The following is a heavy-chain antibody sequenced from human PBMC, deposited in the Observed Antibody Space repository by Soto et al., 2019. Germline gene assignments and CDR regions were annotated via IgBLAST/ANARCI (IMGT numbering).Heavy chain of an antibody. CDR1: GFPFSSYG. CDR2: ISSSGSTI. CDR3: VRETYYDFWSGYYTDTHSDY. Sequence: GGSLRLSCAASGFPFSSYGMNWVRQAPGKGLEWVSYISSSGSTIYYADSVKGRFTISRDNAKNSLYLQMNSLRAEDTAVYYCVRETYYDFWSGYYTDTHSDYWGQGTLVTVSS. V-gene: IGHV3-48*04. J-gene: IGHJ4*02. D-gene: IGHD3-3*01.